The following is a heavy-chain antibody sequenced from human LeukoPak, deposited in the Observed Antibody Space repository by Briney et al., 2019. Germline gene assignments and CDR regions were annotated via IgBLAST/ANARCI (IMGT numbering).Heavy chain of an antibody. V-gene: IGHV3-21*01. Sequence: GGSLRLSCAASGFTFSSYSMNWVRQAPGQGLEWVSSISSSSSYIYYADSVKGRFTISRDNAKNSLYLQMNSLRAEDTAVYYCARGWVYCSSTSCHVYDYWGQGTLVTVSS. CDR1: GFTFSSYS. D-gene: IGHD2-2*01. CDR2: ISSSSSYI. J-gene: IGHJ4*02. CDR3: ARGWVYCSSTSCHVYDY.